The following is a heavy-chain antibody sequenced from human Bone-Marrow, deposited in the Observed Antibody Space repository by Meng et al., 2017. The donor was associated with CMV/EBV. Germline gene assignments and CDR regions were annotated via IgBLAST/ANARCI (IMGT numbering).Heavy chain of an antibody. Sequence: GESLKISCTVSGFTVSSNYMNWVRRAPGKGLEWVSVIYSGGSTYYADSVKGRFTISRDNSKNTLYLQMNSLRAEDTAVYYCAGELPNFDYWGQGTLVTVSS. CDR3: AGELPNFDY. D-gene: IGHD1-26*01. J-gene: IGHJ4*02. V-gene: IGHV3-53*05. CDR1: GFTVSSNY. CDR2: IYSGGST.